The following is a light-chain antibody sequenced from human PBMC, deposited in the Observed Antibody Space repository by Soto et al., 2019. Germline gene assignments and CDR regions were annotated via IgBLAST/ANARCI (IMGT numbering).Light chain of an antibody. CDR2: GTL. V-gene: IGKV3-20*01. Sequence: EVVLTQSPGTLSLSPGERATLSCRASQSLSSSYLAWYQQKPGQAPRLLIYGTLSRATGVPDRFSGSGSGTDFTLTINSLEPEDFAVYYCHKYRFPLTFGGGTKVEIK. J-gene: IGKJ4*01. CDR3: HKYRFPLT. CDR1: QSLSSSY.